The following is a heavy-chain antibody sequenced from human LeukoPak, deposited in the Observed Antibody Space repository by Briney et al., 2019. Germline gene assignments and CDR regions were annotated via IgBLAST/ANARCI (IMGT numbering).Heavy chain of an antibody. J-gene: IGHJ4*02. CDR2: IYYSGSA. Sequence: PSETLSLTCTVSGGSISSSSYYWGWIRQPPGKGLEWIGGIYYSGSAYYNPSLKSRVTISVDTSKNQFSLKLSSVTAADTAVYYCASTTVTTPFDYWGQGTLVTVSS. CDR1: GGSISSSSYY. CDR3: ASTTVTTPFDY. V-gene: IGHV4-39*01. D-gene: IGHD4-11*01.